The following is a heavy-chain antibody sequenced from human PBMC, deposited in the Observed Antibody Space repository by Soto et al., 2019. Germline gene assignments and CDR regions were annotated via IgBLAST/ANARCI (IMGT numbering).Heavy chain of an antibody. Sequence: SETLSLTCAVSGGSISSYYWSWIRQPPGKGLEWIGYIYYSGSTNYNPSLKSRVTISVDTSKNQFSLKLSSLRSEDTAVYYCAREVGSRIDYWGQGTLVTVSS. CDR2: IYYSGST. J-gene: IGHJ4*02. CDR1: GGSISSYY. V-gene: IGHV4-59*01. D-gene: IGHD6-13*01. CDR3: AREVGSRIDY.